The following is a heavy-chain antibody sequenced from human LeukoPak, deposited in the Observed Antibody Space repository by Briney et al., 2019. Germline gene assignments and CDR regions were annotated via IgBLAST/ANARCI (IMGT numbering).Heavy chain of an antibody. V-gene: IGHV4-31*03. CDR1: GGSISSGNYY. CDR2: IYYSGST. J-gene: IGHJ3*02. Sequence: SETLSLTCTVSGGSISSGNYYWSWIRQHPGTGLKWIGYIYYSGSTYFNPSLKSRVTISVDTSKNQFSLKLSSVTAADTAVYYCARDTYYCSSTICYPVLAFDIWGQGTMVTVSS. CDR3: ARDTYYCSSTICYPVLAFDI. D-gene: IGHD2-2*01.